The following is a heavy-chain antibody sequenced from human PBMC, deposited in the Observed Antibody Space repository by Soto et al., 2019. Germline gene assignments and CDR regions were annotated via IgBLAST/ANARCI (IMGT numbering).Heavy chain of an antibody. V-gene: IGHV3-30*18. CDR2: ISYDGSNK. J-gene: IGHJ5*02. Sequence: GGSLRLSCAASGFTFSSYGMHWVRQAPGKGLEWVAVISYDGSNKYYADSVKGRFTISRDNSKNTLYLQMNSLRAEDTAVYYCAKDPGYGDYPNWFDPWGQGTLVTVSS. CDR3: AKDPGYGDYPNWFDP. CDR1: GFTFSSYG. D-gene: IGHD4-17*01.